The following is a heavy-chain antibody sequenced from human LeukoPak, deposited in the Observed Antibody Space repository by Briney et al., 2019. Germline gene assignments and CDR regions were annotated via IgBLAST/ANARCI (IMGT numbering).Heavy chain of an antibody. CDR1: GYTFTSYG. CDR3: ARDATGSVIVGAEDGFDY. CDR2: ISAYNGNT. Sequence: GASVKVSCKASGYTFTSYGISWVRQAPGQGLEWMGWISAYNGNTNYAQKLQGRVTMTIDTSTTTAYMELRSLRSDDTAIYYCARDATGSVIVGAEDGFDYWGQGTLVTVSS. J-gene: IGHJ4*02. V-gene: IGHV1-18*01. D-gene: IGHD1-26*01.